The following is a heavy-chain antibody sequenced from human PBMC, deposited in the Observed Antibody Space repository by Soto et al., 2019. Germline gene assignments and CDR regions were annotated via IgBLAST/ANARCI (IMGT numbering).Heavy chain of an antibody. Sequence: GGSLRLSCAASGFSFSISPMHWVRQAPGKGPEWVALISYDGTNKFYADSVKGRFTISRDNSKNTLYLQMNSLRAEDTAVYYCAKNPYDSSGYHFDYWGQGT. CDR1: GFSFSISP. D-gene: IGHD3-22*01. V-gene: IGHV3-30-3*02. CDR3: AKNPYDSSGYHFDY. J-gene: IGHJ4*02. CDR2: ISYDGTNK.